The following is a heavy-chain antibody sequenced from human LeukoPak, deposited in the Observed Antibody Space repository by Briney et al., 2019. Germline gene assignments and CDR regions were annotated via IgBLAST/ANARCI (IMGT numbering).Heavy chain of an antibody. CDR1: GDRVSSNRAA. CDR3: SRSPDTAMVN. V-gene: IGHV6-1*01. CDR2: TYYRSKWYT. Sequence: SQTLSLTCAISGDRVSSNRAAWHWIRQSPSRGLEWLGRTYYRSKWYTNYAVSVRSRITINPDTSKNRISLQLNSVTPDDTAVYYCSRSPDTAMVNWGQGTLVTVCS. D-gene: IGHD5-18*01. J-gene: IGHJ4*02.